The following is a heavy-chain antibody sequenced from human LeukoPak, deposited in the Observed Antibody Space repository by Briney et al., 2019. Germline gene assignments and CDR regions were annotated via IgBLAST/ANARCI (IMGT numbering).Heavy chain of an antibody. CDR1: GGSISSSSYY. CDR2: IYYSGST. J-gene: IGHJ6*03. Sequence: PSETLSLTCTVSGGSISSSSYYWGWIRQPPGKGLEWIGSIYYSGSTNYNPSLKSRVTISVDTSKNQFSLKLSSVTAADTAVYYCARDIRYCSSTSCSIYMDVWGKGTTVTVSS. V-gene: IGHV4-39*07. CDR3: ARDIRYCSSTSCSIYMDV. D-gene: IGHD2-2*01.